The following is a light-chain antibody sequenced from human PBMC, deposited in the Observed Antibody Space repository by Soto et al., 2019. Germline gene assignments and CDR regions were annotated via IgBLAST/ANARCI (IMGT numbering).Light chain of an antibody. CDR1: QSISSY. Sequence: DIQMTQSPYSLSASVGDRVTITCRASQSISSYLNWYQQKPGKAPKLLIYAASSLQSGVPSRFSGSGSGTDFTLTISVLQPEDFATYFCQQSYSTPWTFGQGTKVEIK. J-gene: IGKJ1*01. V-gene: IGKV1-39*01. CDR3: QQSYSTPWT. CDR2: AAS.